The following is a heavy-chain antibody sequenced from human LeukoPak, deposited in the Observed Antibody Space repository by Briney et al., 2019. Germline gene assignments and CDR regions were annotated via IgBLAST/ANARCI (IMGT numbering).Heavy chain of an antibody. D-gene: IGHD6-13*01. Sequence: ASVKVSCKASGYTFTGYYMHWVRQAPGQGLEWMGWINPSSGGTNYAQKFQGRVTMTRDTSISTAYMELSRLRSDDTAVYYCARTIAAAVNWFDPWGQGTLVTVSS. V-gene: IGHV1-2*02. CDR2: INPSSGGT. CDR1: GYTFTGYY. J-gene: IGHJ5*02. CDR3: ARTIAAAVNWFDP.